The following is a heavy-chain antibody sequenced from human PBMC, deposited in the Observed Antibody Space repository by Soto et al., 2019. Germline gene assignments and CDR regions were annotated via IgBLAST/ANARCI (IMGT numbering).Heavy chain of an antibody. D-gene: IGHD4-17*01. V-gene: IGHV4-59*01. J-gene: IGHJ4*02. CDR1: GGYISSYY. CDR2: IFYSGNT. CDR3: ARDSGYGDPFDY. Sequence: QVQLQESGPGLVKPSETLSLTCTVSGGYISSYYWSWIRQPPGKGLEWIGYIFYSGNTNYNPPLRSRVTISVDTSKNQFSLKLSSVTATDTAVYYCARDSGYGDPFDYWGQGTLVTVSS.